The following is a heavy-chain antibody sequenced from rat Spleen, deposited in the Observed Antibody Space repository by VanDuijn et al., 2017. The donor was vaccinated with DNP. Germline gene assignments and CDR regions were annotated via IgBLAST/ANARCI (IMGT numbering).Heavy chain of an antibody. J-gene: IGHJ2*01. CDR1: GFPLTNYT. CDR3: ARDGQWDYLDY. D-gene: IGHD1-1*01. CDR2: MSSGGST. V-gene: IGHV2-6*01. Sequence: ELRESGPGLIQPSQTLSLTCTVTGFPLTNYTVSWVRQPPGKGLEWIAAMSSGGSTYYNSALSSRLSISRDTSKSQVFLKLNSLQSEDTATYYCARDGQWDYLDYWGQGVMVTVAS.